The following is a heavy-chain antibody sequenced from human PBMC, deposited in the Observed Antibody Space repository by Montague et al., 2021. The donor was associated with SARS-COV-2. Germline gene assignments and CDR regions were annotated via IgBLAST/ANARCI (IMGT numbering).Heavy chain of an antibody. CDR2: ISSSGSTI. CDR1: GFTFSDYY. V-gene: IGHV3-11*01. Sequence: SLRLSFAASGFTFSDYYMSWIRQAPGKGLEWISYISSSGSTIYYADSVKGRFTISRDNAKNSLYLQMNSLRAEDTAVYYCARVAKLAAAGLWWFDPWGQGTLVTVSS. J-gene: IGHJ5*02. CDR3: ARVAKLAAAGLWWFDP. D-gene: IGHD6-13*01.